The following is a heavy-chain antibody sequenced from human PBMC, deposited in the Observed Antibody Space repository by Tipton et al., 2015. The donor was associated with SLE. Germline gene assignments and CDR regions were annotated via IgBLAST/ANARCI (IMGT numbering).Heavy chain of an antibody. J-gene: IGHJ6*03. V-gene: IGHV1-18*01. Sequence: QLVQSGAEVKKPGASVKVSCKASGYTFTSYGISWVRQAPGQGLEWMGWISAYNSNTNYAQKLQGRVTMTTDTSTSTAYMELRSLRSDDTAVYYCASVGVSNDFWSGYTYYYYMDVWGIGTTVTVSS. D-gene: IGHD3-3*01. CDR3: ASVGVSNDFWSGYTYYYYMDV. CDR1: GYTFTSYG. CDR2: ISAYNSNT.